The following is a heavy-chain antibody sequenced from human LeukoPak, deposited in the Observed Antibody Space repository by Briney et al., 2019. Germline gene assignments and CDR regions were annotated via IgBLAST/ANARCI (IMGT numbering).Heavy chain of an antibody. D-gene: IGHD2-21*01. CDR2: IYSGGST. V-gene: IGHV3-53*01. Sequence: PGGSLRLSCAASGFTVSSNYMSWVRQAPGKGLEWVSVIYSGGSTYYADSVKGRFTISRDNAKNSLYLQMNSLRAEDTAVYYCARELWSDYWGQGTLVTVSS. CDR3: ARELWSDY. CDR1: GFTVSSNY. J-gene: IGHJ4*02.